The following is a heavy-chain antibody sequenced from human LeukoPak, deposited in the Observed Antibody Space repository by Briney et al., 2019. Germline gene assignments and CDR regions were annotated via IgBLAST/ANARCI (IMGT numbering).Heavy chain of an antibody. V-gene: IGHV4-4*07. CDR1: GGSISSYY. CDR2: IYTTGST. CDR3: AREGVPGTIRYYQH. J-gene: IGHJ1*01. D-gene: IGHD2-2*02. Sequence: PSETLSLTCTVSGGSISSYYWSLIRQPAGKGLEWIGRIYTTGSTNYNPSLKSRVTMSVDTSKNQFSLKLTSVTAADTAVYYCAREGVPGTIRYYQHWGQGTLVTVSS.